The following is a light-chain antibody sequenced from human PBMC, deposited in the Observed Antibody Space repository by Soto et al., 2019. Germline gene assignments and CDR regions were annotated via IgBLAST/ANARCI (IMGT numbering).Light chain of an antibody. V-gene: IGLV2-14*01. CDR2: GVS. CDR1: NSDIGTLNS. J-gene: IGLJ1*01. CDR3: SSYTSSRTYV. Sequence: QSALTQPASVSASPGQSITISCTETNSDIGTLNSVSWYQQFPGKAPKLMIFGVSVRPSGVSIRFSGSKFGNTAFLYISGLQAEDEADYYCSSYTSSRTYVFGSGTKLTVL.